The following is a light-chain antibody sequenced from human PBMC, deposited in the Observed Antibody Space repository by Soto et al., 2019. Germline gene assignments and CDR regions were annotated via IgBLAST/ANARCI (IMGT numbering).Light chain of an antibody. CDR3: AVWDGSLSAWV. J-gene: IGLJ3*02. CDR2: RNN. Sequence: QSVLTQPPSASGTPGQRVTISCSGSSSNIGRNYVYWYQQLPGTAPKLLIHRNNQRPSGVPDRFSGSKSGTSASLAISGLRSEDEADYYSAVWDGSLSAWVFGGGTKLTVL. CDR1: SSNIGRNY. V-gene: IGLV1-47*01.